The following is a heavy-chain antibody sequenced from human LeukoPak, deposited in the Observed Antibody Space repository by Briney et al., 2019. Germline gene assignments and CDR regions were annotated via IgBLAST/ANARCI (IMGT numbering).Heavy chain of an antibody. CDR1: GYTFTGYY. D-gene: IGHD3-22*01. CDR2: INPNSGGT. J-gene: IGHJ6*02. Sequence: ASVKVSCKASGYTFTGYYMHWVRQAPGQGLEWMGWINPNSGGTNYAQKFQGWVTMTRDTSISTAYMELSRLRSDDTAVYYCAREAWEYYYDSSQHPGMDVWGQGTTVTVSS. V-gene: IGHV1-2*04. CDR3: AREAWEYYYDSSQHPGMDV.